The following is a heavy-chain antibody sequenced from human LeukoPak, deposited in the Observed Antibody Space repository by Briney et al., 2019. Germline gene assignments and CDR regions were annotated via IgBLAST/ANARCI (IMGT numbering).Heavy chain of an antibody. D-gene: IGHD3-22*01. CDR3: ARDGRIGHPRNYYDSSGYYFGAFDI. CDR1: GFTFDDYA. V-gene: IGHV3-9*01. Sequence: QAGGSLRLSCAASGFTFDDYAMHWARQAPGKGLEWVSGISWNSGSIGYADSVKGRFTISRDNAKNSLYLQMNSLRAEDTAVYYCARDGRIGHPRNYYDSSGYYFGAFDIWGQGTMVTVSS. CDR2: ISWNSGSI. J-gene: IGHJ3*02.